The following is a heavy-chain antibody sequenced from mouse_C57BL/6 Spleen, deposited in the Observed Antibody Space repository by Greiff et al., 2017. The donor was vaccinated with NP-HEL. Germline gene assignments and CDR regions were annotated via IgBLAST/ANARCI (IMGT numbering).Heavy chain of an antibody. D-gene: IGHD1-1*01. J-gene: IGHJ1*03. CDR3: AGGSSYNWYVDV. Sequence: QVQLQQPGAELVRPGSSVKLSCKASGYTFTSYWMHWVKQRPIQGLEWIGNIDPSDSETHYNQKFKDKATLTVDKSSSTAYMQLSSLTSEDSAGYYCAGGSSYNWYVDVWGTGTTVTVSS. CDR2: IDPSDSET. CDR1: GYTFTSYW. V-gene: IGHV1-52*01.